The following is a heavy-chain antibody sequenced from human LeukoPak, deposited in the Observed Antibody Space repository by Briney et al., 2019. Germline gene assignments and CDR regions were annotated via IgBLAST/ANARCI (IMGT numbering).Heavy chain of an antibody. Sequence: SETLSLTCTVSGGSISGYYWSWIRQPPGKGLEWIGEINHSGSTNYNPSLKSRVTISVDTSKNQFSLKLSSVTAADTAVYYCARAPVIAVAGTMNPPQYYFDYWGQGTLVTVSS. CDR2: INHSGST. CDR1: GGSISGYY. V-gene: IGHV4-34*01. CDR3: ARAPVIAVAGTMNPPQYYFDY. J-gene: IGHJ4*02. D-gene: IGHD6-19*01.